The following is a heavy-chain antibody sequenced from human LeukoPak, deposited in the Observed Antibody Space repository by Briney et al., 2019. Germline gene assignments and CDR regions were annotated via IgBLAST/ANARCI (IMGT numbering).Heavy chain of an antibody. CDR2: KWFDGSNE. CDR1: GFNFGGYG. D-gene: IGHD1-1*01. CDR3: AKAPPYKKYFDY. Sequence: GGSLRLSCVASGFNFGGYGMHWVRQAPGKGLEWVAEKWFDGSNEFYADSVKGRFTISRDNSRNKLYLQMNSLRVDDTAVYYCAKAPPYKKYFDYWGQGTLVTVSS. V-gene: IGHV3-33*06. J-gene: IGHJ4*02.